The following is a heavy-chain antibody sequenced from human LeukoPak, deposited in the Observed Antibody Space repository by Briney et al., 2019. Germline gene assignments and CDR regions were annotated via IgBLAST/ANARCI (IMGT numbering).Heavy chain of an antibody. CDR3: ATSSGSRGLYFDF. CDR2: MKEDGSEK. D-gene: IGHD3-22*01. CDR1: GFTFSTFW. J-gene: IGHJ4*02. Sequence: GGSLRLSCAASGFTFSTFWMSWVRQAPGKGLERVANMKEDGSEKYYVDSVKGRFTISRDSAKNSLYLQMNSLRAEDTAVYYCATSSGSRGLYFDFWGQGTLVTVSS. V-gene: IGHV3-7*01.